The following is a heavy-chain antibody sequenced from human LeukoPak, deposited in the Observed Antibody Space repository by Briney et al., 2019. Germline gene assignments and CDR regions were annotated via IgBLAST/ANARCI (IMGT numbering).Heavy chain of an antibody. CDR1: GFPFSSHR. CDR3: ARDRVALSRGGFFG. J-gene: IGHJ4*02. D-gene: IGHD3-3*01. V-gene: IGHV3-21*01. CDR2: SSSSSIYV. Sequence: TGGSLRLSCAACGFPFSSHRMHWVRPAPGKGLEWVSSSSSSSIYVDDAASVKGRFTISRDNAKNSLYMQMNSLRAEDTAVYYCARDRVALSRGGFFGWGQGTLVTVSS.